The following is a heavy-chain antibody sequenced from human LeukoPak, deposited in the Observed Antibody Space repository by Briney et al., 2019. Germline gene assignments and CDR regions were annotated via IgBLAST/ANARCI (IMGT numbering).Heavy chain of an antibody. Sequence: GGSLRLSCAASGFTFSDYYMSWIRQAPGKGLEWVSYISSSGSTIYYADSVKGLFTISRDNAKNSLYLQMNSLRAEDTAAYYCARHLMGIAYRGAFYYWGQGTLVTVSS. J-gene: IGHJ4*02. CDR1: GFTFSDYY. V-gene: IGHV3-11*01. CDR3: ARHLMGIAYRGAFYY. D-gene: IGHD6-13*01. CDR2: ISSSGSTI.